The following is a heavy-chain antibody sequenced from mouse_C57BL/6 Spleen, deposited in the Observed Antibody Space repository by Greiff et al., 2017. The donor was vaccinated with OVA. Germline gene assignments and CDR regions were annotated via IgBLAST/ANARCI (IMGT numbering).Heavy chain of an antibody. CDR2: IDPSDSYT. CDR3: ARHYSNLRGFAY. CDR1: GYTFTSYW. Sequence: VQLQQPGAELVMPGASVKLSCKASGYTFTSYWMHWVKQRPGQGLEWIGEIDPSDSYTNYNQTFKGKSTLTVDKSSSTAYMQLSSLTSEDSAVYYCARHYSNLRGFAYWGQGTLVTVSA. D-gene: IGHD2-5*01. V-gene: IGHV1-69*01. J-gene: IGHJ3*01.